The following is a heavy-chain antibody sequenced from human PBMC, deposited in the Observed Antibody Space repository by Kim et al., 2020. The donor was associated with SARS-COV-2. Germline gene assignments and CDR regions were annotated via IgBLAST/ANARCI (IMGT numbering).Heavy chain of an antibody. J-gene: IGHJ4*02. CDR3: ARDATSSLDY. CDR1: GDSVSTNSAA. V-gene: IGHV6-1*01. D-gene: IGHD6-6*01. Sequence: SQTLSLTCAISGDSVSTNSAAWAWIRQSPSGGLEWLGRTYYRSQWYYDFAASVKSRITINPDTSKNQFSLQLNSVTPEDTAVYYCARDATSSLDYWDQGTLVTVSS. CDR2: TYYRSQWYY.